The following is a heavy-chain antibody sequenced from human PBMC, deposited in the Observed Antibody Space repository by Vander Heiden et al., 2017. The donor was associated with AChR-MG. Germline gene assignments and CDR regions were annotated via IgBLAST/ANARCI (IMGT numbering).Heavy chain of an antibody. CDR2: IRSKAYGGTT. CDR3: TRDGVRDYPPHDYVWGSYLPMDV. Sequence: EVQLVESGGGLVKPGRSLRLSCTASGFTFGDYAMSWFRQAPGKGLEWVGFIRSKAYGGTTEYAASVKGRFTISRDDSKSIAYLQMNSLKTEDTAVYYCTRDGVRDYPPHDYVWGSYLPMDVWGKGTTVTVSS. CDR1: GFTFGDYA. V-gene: IGHV3-49*05. D-gene: IGHD3-16*02. J-gene: IGHJ6*03.